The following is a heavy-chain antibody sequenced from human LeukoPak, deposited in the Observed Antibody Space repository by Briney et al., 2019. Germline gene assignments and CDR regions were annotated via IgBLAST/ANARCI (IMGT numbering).Heavy chain of an antibody. D-gene: IGHD6-19*01. CDR1: GGTFSSYA. Sequence: SVKVSCKASGGTFSSYAISWVRQAPGQGLEWMGRIIPILGTANYAQKFQGRVTITADKSTSTAYMELSSLRSEDTAVYYCATSVAGPYYFDYWGQGTLVTVSS. J-gene: IGHJ4*02. V-gene: IGHV1-69*04. CDR2: IIPILGTA. CDR3: ATSVAGPYYFDY.